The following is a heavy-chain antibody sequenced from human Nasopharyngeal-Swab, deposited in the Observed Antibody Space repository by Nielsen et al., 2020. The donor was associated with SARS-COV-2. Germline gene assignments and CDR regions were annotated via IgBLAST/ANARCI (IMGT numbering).Heavy chain of an antibody. Sequence: SETLSLTSTVSGGSISSYYWSWIRQPPGKGLEWIGYIYYSGSTNYNPSLKSRVTISVDTSKNQFSLKLSSVTAADTAVYYCARISGSGAFDYWGQGTLVTVSS. CDR1: GGSISSYY. J-gene: IGHJ4*02. CDR2: IYYSGST. D-gene: IGHD1-26*01. CDR3: ARISGSGAFDY. V-gene: IGHV4-59*01.